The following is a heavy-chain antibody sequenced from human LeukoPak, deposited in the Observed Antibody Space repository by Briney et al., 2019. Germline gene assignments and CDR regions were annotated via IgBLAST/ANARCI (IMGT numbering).Heavy chain of an antibody. CDR2: ISAYNGNT. V-gene: IGHV1-18*01. CDR1: GYTFTSYG. Sequence: GASVKVSCKAPGYTFTSYGISWVRQAPGQGLEWMGWISAYNGNTNYAQKLQGRVTMTTDTSTSTAYMELSSLRSEDTAVYYCARDAPQQQLVNFQHWGQGTLVTVSS. D-gene: IGHD6-13*01. J-gene: IGHJ1*01. CDR3: ARDAPQQQLVNFQH.